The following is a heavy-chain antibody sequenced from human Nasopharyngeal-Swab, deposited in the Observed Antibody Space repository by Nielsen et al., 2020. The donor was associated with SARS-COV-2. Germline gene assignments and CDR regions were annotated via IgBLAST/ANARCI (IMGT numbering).Heavy chain of an antibody. Sequence: ASVKVSCKASGYTFTGYYMHWVRQAPGQGLEWKGWINPNSGGTNYAQKFQGRVTMTRDTSISTAYMELSRLRSDDTAVYYCARRGYYGSGSYYKNNWFDPWGQGTLVTVSS. CDR1: GYTFTGYY. CDR2: INPNSGGT. CDR3: ARRGYYGSGSYYKNNWFDP. D-gene: IGHD3-10*01. J-gene: IGHJ5*02. V-gene: IGHV1-2*02.